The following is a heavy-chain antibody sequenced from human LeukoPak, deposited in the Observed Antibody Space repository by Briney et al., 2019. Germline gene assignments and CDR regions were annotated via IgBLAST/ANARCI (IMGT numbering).Heavy chain of an antibody. CDR3: ASGYCSGGSCYRTKGY. J-gene: IGHJ4*02. CDR1: GFTFSSYA. CDR2: ISGSGGIT. D-gene: IGHD2-15*01. V-gene: IGHV3-23*01. Sequence: GGSLRFSCAASGFTFSSYAMSWVRQAPGKGLEWVSAISGSGGITYYADSVKGRFTISRDNSKNTLYLQMNSLRAEDTAVYYCASGYCSGGSCYRTKGYWGQGTLVTVSS.